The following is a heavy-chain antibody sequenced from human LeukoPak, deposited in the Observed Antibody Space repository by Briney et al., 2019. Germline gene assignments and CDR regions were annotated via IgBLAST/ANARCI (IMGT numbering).Heavy chain of an antibody. CDR1: GGSISSGGYY. Sequence: SQTLSLTCTVSGGSISSGGYYWSWIRQPPGQGLEWIGYIYYSGSTYYNPSLKSRVTISVDTSKNQFSLKLSSVTAADTAVYYCAGSSGYYYVYWGQATLVTVSS. CDR3: AGSSGYYYVY. J-gene: IGHJ4*02. CDR2: IYYSGST. V-gene: IGHV4-30-4*01. D-gene: IGHD3-22*01.